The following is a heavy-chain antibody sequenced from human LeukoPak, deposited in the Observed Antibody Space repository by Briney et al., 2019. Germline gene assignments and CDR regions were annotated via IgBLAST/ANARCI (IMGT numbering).Heavy chain of an antibody. CDR2: IYDSGST. CDR1: GDSISSNY. Sequence: SETLSLTCTVSGDSISSNYWTWIRQPQPPGKGLEWFGYIYDSGSTNYNPSLKSRVTISIDTSKNQFSLKLSSVTAADTAVYYCARGSGSGRYFSYYGMDVWGQGTTVTVSS. D-gene: IGHD3-10*01. CDR3: ARGSGSGRYFSYYGMDV. V-gene: IGHV4-59*01. J-gene: IGHJ6*02.